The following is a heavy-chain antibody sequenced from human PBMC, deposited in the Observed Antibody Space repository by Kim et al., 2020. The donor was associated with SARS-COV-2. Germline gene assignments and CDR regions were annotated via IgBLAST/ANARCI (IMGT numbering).Heavy chain of an antibody. V-gene: IGHV3-33*06. CDR2: IWYDGSNQ. CDR1: GLNFRSYG. Sequence: GGSLRLSCAVSGLNFRSYGMHWVRQAPGKGLEWVAVIWYDGSNQQYADSVKGRFTISRDNSKNTLYLQMDSLRAEDTAVYYCAKDKFAAMAASGGMDVWGQGTTVTVSS. CDR3: AKDKFAAMAASGGMDV. J-gene: IGHJ6*02. D-gene: IGHD5-18*01.